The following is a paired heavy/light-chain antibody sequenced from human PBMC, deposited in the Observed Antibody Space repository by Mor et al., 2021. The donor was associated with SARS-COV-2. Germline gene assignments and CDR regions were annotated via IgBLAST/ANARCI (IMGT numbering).Light chain of an antibody. CDR2: DNN. CDR1: SSNIGNNY. CDR3: GTWDSSLSAGV. J-gene: IGLJ1*01. Sequence: QSVLTQPPSVSAAPGQKVTISCSGSSSNIGNNYVSWYQQLPGTAPKLLMYDNNKRPSGIPDRFSGSKSGTSATLGITGLQTGDEADYYCGTWDSSLSAGVFGTGTKVTVL. V-gene: IGLV1-51*01.
Heavy chain of an antibody. CDR3: ANGPIVIFGVVQYYIDN. CDR1: GFTFSSYA. J-gene: IGHJ4*02. D-gene: IGHD3-3*01. CDR2: ISGTGAST. V-gene: IGHV3-23*01. Sequence: EVQLLESGGGLVQPGGSLRLSCAASGFTFSSYAMTWVRQAPGKGLEWVSAISGTGASTFYADSVKGRFTISRDNSKSTMSLQMNRLRAEDTAVYYCANGPIVIFGVVQYYIDNWGQGTLVSVSS.